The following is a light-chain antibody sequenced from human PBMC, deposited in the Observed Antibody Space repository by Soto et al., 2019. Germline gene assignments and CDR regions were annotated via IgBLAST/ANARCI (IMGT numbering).Light chain of an antibody. CDR2: EGS. J-gene: IGLJ1*01. V-gene: IGLV2-23*01. CDR3: CSYAGSSYV. CDR1: SSDVGSYNL. Sequence: QSVLTQPASVSGSPGQSITISCTGTSSDVGSYNLVSWYQQHPGKAPKLMIYEGSKRPSGVSDRFSGSKSGNTASLTISGLQAEDEADYYCCSYAGSSYVFGTGTKVPS.